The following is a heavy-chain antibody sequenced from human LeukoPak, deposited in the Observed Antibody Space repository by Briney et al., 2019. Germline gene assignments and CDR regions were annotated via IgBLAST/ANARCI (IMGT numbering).Heavy chain of an antibody. V-gene: IGHV4-4*02. CDR2: IYHSGST. CDR3: ARFYRWPSGY. D-gene: IGHD3-16*02. J-gene: IGHJ4*02. CDR1: GGSISSSNW. Sequence: SETLSLTCAVSGGSISSSNWWSWVRQPPGKGLEWIGEIYHSGSTNYNPSLKSRVTMSVDTSKNQFSLKLSSVTAADTAVYYCARFYRWPSGYWGQGTLVTVSS.